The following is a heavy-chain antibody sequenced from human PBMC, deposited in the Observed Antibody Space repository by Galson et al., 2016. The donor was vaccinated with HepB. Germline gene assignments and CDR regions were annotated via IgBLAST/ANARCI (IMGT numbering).Heavy chain of an antibody. J-gene: IGHJ4*02. D-gene: IGHD6-19*01. CDR1: GFTLGSYE. Sequence: SLRLSCAASGFTLGSYEMNWVRQAPGKGLEWVSYISSSGTTIYYADSVKGRFTISRDNAKNSLYLQMNSLRAEDTAVYYCAREGTNIAVAATAFDYWGQGTLVTVSS. V-gene: IGHV3-48*03. CDR2: ISSSGTTI. CDR3: AREGTNIAVAATAFDY.